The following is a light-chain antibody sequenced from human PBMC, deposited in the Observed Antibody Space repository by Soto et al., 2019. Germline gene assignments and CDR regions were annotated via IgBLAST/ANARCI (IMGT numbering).Light chain of an antibody. V-gene: IGKV3-15*01. CDR3: QQYNGWPLT. Sequence: EIVMTQSPATLSVSPGERASLSCRASQSVSSNLAWYQQKPGQTPKLLIYVASTRATGIPARFSGSRSGTEFTLTFSLLQSEDFAVYFWQQYNGWPLTFGGGTKVEFK. CDR1: QSVSSN. CDR2: VAS. J-gene: IGKJ4*01.